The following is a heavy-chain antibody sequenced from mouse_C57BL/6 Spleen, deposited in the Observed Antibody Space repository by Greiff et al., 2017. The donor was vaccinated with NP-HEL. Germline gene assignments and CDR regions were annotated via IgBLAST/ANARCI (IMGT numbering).Heavy chain of an antibody. CDR1: GFTFSSYA. Sequence: EVQGVESGGGLVKPGGSLKLSCAASGFTFSSYAMSWVRQTPEKRLEWVATISDGGSYTYYPDNVKGRFTISRDNAKNNLYLQMSHLKSEDTAMYDCARRYDYYAMDYWGQGTSVTVSS. V-gene: IGHV5-4*01. CDR3: ARRYDYYAMDY. J-gene: IGHJ4*01. CDR2: ISDGGSYT.